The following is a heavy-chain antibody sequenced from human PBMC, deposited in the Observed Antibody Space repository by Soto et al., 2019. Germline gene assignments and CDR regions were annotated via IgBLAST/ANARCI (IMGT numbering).Heavy chain of an antibody. CDR2: IYPGDSDT. Sequence: EVQLVQSGAEVKKPGESLKISCKGSGYKVTSHWIAWVRQMPGKGLECMGIIYPGDSDTRYSPSFQGQVTISVDKSINTAYLQWNSLKDSDTAMYYCASRTFSSSWYTWGQGTLVTVSS. CDR1: GYKVTSHW. V-gene: IGHV5-51*03. CDR3: ASRTFSSSWYT. J-gene: IGHJ5*02. D-gene: IGHD6-13*01.